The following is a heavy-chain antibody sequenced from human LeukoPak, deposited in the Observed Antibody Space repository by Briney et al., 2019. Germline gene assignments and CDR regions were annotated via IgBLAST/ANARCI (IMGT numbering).Heavy chain of an antibody. D-gene: IGHD6-19*01. J-gene: IGHJ4*02. CDR2: IKTDGSEK. Sequence: PGGSLRLSCEGSGFTFSNYWMGWVRQAPGKGLQWVANIKTDGSEKYYVDSVKGRFTISRDNAKNSLYLQMNSLRAEDTAVYYCARDGRQWLVTRSFDYWGQGTLVTVSS. CDR3: ARDGRQWLVTRSFDY. V-gene: IGHV3-7*01. CDR1: GFTFSNYW.